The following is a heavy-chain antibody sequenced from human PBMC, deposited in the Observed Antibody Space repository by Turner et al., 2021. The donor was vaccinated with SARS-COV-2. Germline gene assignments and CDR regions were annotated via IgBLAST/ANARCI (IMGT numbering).Heavy chain of an antibody. CDR2: ISCYNGDT. Sequence: QVQLVQSGAEVKKPGASVKVSCKASGYTFTNHGISWVRQASGQGLEWMGWISCYNGDTKYAEKLQGRVTMTKDTSTGTAYMEVTSLRSDDTAVYYCARDPSNTSGRYQYFDYWGQGTLVTVSS. D-gene: IGHD6-19*01. V-gene: IGHV1-18*01. J-gene: IGHJ4*02. CDR1: GYTFTNHG. CDR3: ARDPSNTSGRYQYFDY.